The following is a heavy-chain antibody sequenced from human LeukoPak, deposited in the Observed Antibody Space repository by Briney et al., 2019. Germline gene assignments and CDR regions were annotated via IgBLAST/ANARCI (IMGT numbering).Heavy chain of an antibody. CDR1: GGSISSSSYY. J-gene: IGHJ5*02. CDR3: ARRLVVPAARGYNWFDP. Sequence: TASETLSLTCTVSGGSISSSSYYWGWIRQPPGKGLEWIGSIYYSGSTYYNPSLKSRVTISVDTSMNQFSLKLSSVTAADTAVYYCARRLVVPAARGYNWFDPWGQGTLVTVSS. CDR2: IYYSGST. D-gene: IGHD2-2*01. V-gene: IGHV4-39*01.